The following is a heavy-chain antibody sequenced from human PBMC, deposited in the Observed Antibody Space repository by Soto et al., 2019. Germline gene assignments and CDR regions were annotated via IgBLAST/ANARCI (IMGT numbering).Heavy chain of an antibody. V-gene: IGHV3-33*01. Sequence: GGSLRLSCAASGFTFSSYGMHWVRQAPGKGLEWVAVIWYDGSNKYYADSVKGRFTISRDNSKNTLNLQMNSLRAEDTAVYYCARDFWSGYYGMDVWGQGTTVTVSS. D-gene: IGHD3-3*01. CDR3: ARDFWSGYYGMDV. CDR2: IWYDGSNK. J-gene: IGHJ6*02. CDR1: GFTFSSYG.